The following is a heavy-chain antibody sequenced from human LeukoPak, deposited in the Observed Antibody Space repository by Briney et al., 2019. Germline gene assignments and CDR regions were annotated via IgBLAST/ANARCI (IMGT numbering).Heavy chain of an antibody. V-gene: IGHV4-61*02. D-gene: IGHD3-3*01. CDR1: GGSISSGSYY. Sequence: SETLSLTCTVSGGSISSGSYYWSWIRQPAGKGLEWIGRIYTSGSTNYNPSLKSRVTISVDTSKNQFSLKLSSVTAADTAVYYCSRDPSPLRFLEWPPAGWFDPWGQGTLVTVSS. CDR2: IYTSGST. CDR3: SRDPSPLRFLEWPPAGWFDP. J-gene: IGHJ5*02.